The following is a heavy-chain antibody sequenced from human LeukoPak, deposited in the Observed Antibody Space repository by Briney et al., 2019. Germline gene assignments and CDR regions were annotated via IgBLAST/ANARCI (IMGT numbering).Heavy chain of an antibody. Sequence: GGSLRLSCAVSGFTVSSSYMSWVRQAPGKGLEWVAFVYGDDNTYYADSVKGRFTISRDNSKNAFYLQMVNLRADDTAVYYCARGVVGIIPTDYWGQGTLVTVSS. D-gene: IGHD1-26*01. CDR3: ARGVVGIIPTDY. V-gene: IGHV3-53*01. CDR1: GFTVSSSY. J-gene: IGHJ4*02. CDR2: VYGDDNT.